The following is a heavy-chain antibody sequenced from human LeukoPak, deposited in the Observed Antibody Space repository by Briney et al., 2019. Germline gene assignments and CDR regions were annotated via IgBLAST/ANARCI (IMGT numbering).Heavy chain of an antibody. J-gene: IGHJ4*02. CDR3: AKDSPVVEMATIESY. CDR1: GFTFSSYG. Sequence: GGSLRLSRAASGFTFSSYGMHWVRQAPGKGLEWVAVISYDGSNKYYADSVKGRFTISRDNSKNTLYLQMNSLRAEDTAVYYCAKDSPVVEMATIESYWGQGTLVTVSS. CDR2: ISYDGSNK. D-gene: IGHD5-24*01. V-gene: IGHV3-30*18.